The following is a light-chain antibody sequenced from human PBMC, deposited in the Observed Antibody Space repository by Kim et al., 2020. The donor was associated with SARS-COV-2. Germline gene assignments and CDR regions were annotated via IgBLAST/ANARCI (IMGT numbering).Light chain of an antibody. V-gene: IGLV3-19*01. CDR2: GQN. J-gene: IGLJ3*02. Sequence: SSELTQDPAVSVALGQTVRITCQGDSLRDYDATWYQQKPGQAPVLVIYGQNNRPSGIPDRFSGSRSGNTASLTITGAQAEDESDYYCKSRDSSGNLLVFGGGTQLTVL. CDR1: SLRDYD. CDR3: KSRDSSGNLLV.